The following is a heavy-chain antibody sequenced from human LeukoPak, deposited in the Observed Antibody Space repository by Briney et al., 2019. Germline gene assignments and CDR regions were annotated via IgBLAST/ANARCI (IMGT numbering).Heavy chain of an antibody. V-gene: IGHV1-69*01. CDR1: GGTFSSYA. Sequence: ASVKVSCKASGGTFSSYAISWVRQAPGQGLEWMGGIIPIFGTANYAQKFQGRVTITADESTSTAYMELSSPRSEDTAVYYCARARVYNWNDEGWFDPWGQGTLVTVSS. CDR2: IIPIFGTA. D-gene: IGHD1-1*01. CDR3: ARARVYNWNDEGWFDP. J-gene: IGHJ5*02.